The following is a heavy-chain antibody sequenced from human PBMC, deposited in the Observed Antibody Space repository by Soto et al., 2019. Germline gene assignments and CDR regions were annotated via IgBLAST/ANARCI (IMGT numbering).Heavy chain of an antibody. D-gene: IGHD5-12*01. J-gene: IGHJ6*02. CDR2: ISYDGSNK. CDR3: AREIYSGPGLYYYYGMDV. Sequence: QVQLVESGGGVVQPGRSLRLSCAASGFTFSSYAMHWVRQAPGKGLEWVAVISYDGSNKYYADSVKGRFTISRDNSKNTLYLQMNSLRAEDTAVYYCAREIYSGPGLYYYYGMDVWGQGTTVTVSS. CDR1: GFTFSSYA. V-gene: IGHV3-30-3*01.